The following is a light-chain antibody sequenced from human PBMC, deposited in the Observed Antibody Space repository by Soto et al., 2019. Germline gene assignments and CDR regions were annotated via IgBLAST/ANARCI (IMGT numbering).Light chain of an antibody. V-gene: IGKV1-27*01. CDR2: AAS. CDR3: QKYKSAPGA. CDR1: QGISNY. J-gene: IGKJ3*01. Sequence: DSQMTQSPSSLSASVGDRVTITCRASQGISNYLAWYQQKPGKVPKLLIYAASTLQSGVPSRFSGSGSGTDFTLTISSLQPEDVSTYYWQKYKSAPGAFGPGTKVDIK.